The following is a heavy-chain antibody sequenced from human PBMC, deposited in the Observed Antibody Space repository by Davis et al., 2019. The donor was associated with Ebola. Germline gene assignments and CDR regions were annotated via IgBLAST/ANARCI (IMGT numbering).Heavy chain of an antibody. D-gene: IGHD6-13*01. CDR2: ISYDGHKK. V-gene: IGHV3-30*18. Sequence: PGGSLRLSCAASGFTFSSYGMNWVRQAPGKGLEWVAGISYDGHKKYYADFVKGRFTISREDSKNTLLLQMNSLRADDTALYYCAKAAMYTSSWYDDWFDPWGQGTLVTVSS. CDR1: GFTFSSYG. J-gene: IGHJ5*02. CDR3: AKAAMYTSSWYDDWFDP.